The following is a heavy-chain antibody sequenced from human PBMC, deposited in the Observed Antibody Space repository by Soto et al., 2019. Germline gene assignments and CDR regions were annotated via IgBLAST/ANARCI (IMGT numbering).Heavy chain of an antibody. J-gene: IGHJ4*02. Sequence: SETLSLTCTVSGVSISSYYWSWIRQPPGKGLEWIGYIYYSGSTNYNPSLKSRVTISVDTSKNQFSLKLSSVTAADTAVYYCARHAAAAGIGYWGQGTLVTVSS. CDR1: GVSISSYY. CDR2: IYYSGST. V-gene: IGHV4-59*08. CDR3: ARHAAAAGIGY. D-gene: IGHD6-13*01.